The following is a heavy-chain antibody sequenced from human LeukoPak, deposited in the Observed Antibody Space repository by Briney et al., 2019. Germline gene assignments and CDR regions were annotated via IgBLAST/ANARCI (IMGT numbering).Heavy chain of an antibody. J-gene: IGHJ4*02. CDR1: GFSFSDYY. CDR3: ARARGTTRSLDY. D-gene: IGHD1-1*01. CDR2: IYYSGST. Sequence: PGGSLRLSCAASGFSFSDYYMSWIRQPPGKGLEWIGSIYYSGSTYYNPSLKSRVTISVDTSKNQFSLKLSSVTAADTAVYYCARARGTTRSLDYWGQGTLVTVSS. V-gene: IGHV4-38-2*01.